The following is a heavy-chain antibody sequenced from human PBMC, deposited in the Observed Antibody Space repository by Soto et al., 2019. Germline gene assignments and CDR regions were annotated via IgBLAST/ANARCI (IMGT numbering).Heavy chain of an antibody. CDR2: ISGSGGST. J-gene: IGHJ4*02. CDR1: GFTFSSYA. CDR3: EGGWREGWGFDY. Sequence: GGSLRLSCAASGFTFSSYAMSWVRQAPGKGLEWVSAISGSGGSTYYADSVKGRFTISRDNSKNTLYLQMNSLRAEDTAVYYCEGGWREGWGFDYWGQGTLVTVSS. D-gene: IGHD2-15*01. V-gene: IGHV3-23*01.